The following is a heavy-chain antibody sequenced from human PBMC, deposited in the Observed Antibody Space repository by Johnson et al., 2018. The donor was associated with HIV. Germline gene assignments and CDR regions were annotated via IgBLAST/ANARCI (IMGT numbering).Heavy chain of an antibody. Sequence: VQLVESGGGVVQPGRSLRLSCAASGFTFSSNAMHWVRQATGKGLEWVSVITTAGDTHYPDSVKGRVTISRDNAKNSLYLQMNSLRAEDTAVYYCVSREWELHAFDIWGQGTMVTVSS. V-gene: IGHV3-13*01. CDR3: VSREWELHAFDI. CDR1: GFTFSSNA. CDR2: ITTAGDT. J-gene: IGHJ3*02. D-gene: IGHD1-26*01.